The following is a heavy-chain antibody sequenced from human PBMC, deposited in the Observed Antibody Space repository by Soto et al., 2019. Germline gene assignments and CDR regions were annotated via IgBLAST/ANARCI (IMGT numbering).Heavy chain of an antibody. CDR2: ISAYNGNT. Sequence: QVQLVQSGAEVKKPGASVKVSCKASGYTFTSYGISWVRQAPGQGLEWMGWISAYNGNTNYAQKFQGRVTITADESTSTAYMELSSLRSEDTAVYYCARGRGWDYYYGMDVWGQGTTVTVSS. V-gene: IGHV1-18*01. J-gene: IGHJ6*02. CDR3: ARGRGWDYYYGMDV. CDR1: GYTFTSYG. D-gene: IGHD3-16*01.